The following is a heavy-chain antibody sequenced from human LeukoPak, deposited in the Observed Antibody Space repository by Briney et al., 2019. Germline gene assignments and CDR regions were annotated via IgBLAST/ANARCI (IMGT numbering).Heavy chain of an antibody. D-gene: IGHD2-8*01. V-gene: IGHV4-30-4*01. J-gene: IGHJ3*02. CDR1: GGSISSGDYY. CDR2: IYYSGST. CDR3: ARASEGIVLMVYATGGDAFDI. Sequence: SQTLSLTCTVSGGSISSGDYYCSWIRPPPGKGLEWIGYIYYSGSTYYNPSLKSRVTISVDTSKNQFSLKLSSVTAADTAVYYCARASEGIVLMVYATGGDAFDIWGQGTMVTVSS.